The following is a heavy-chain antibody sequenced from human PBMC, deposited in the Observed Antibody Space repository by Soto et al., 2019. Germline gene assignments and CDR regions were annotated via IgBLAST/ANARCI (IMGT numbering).Heavy chain of an antibody. Sequence: SETLSLTCTVSGGSISSYYWSWIRQPPGKGLEWIGYIYYSGSTNYNPSLKSRVTISVDTSKNQFSLKLSSVTAADTAVYYCARQGGLAYNWLDPWGQGTLVTLSS. CDR3: ARQGGLAYNWLDP. D-gene: IGHD6-19*01. V-gene: IGHV4-59*08. CDR2: IYYSGST. CDR1: GGSISSYY. J-gene: IGHJ5*01.